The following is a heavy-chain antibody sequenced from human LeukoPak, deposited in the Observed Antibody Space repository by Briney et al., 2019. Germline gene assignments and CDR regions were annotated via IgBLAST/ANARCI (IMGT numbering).Heavy chain of an antibody. CDR2: INHSGST. D-gene: IGHD3-22*01. J-gene: IGHJ4*02. CDR1: GGSFSGYY. Sequence: PSETLSLTCAVYGGSFSGYYWSWIRQPPGKGLEWIGEINHSGSTNYNPSLKSRVTISVDTSKNQFSLKLSSVTAADTAVYYCARLRGSTGPSGYYYDGSGYPHTIDYWGQGTLVTVSS. CDR3: ARLRGSTGPSGYYYDGSGYPHTIDY. V-gene: IGHV4-34*01.